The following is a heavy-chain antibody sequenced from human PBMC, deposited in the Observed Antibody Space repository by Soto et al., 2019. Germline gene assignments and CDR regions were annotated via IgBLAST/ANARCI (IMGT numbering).Heavy chain of an antibody. CDR2: ISGSGGST. V-gene: IGHV3-23*01. J-gene: IGHJ4*02. CDR1: GFTFSSYA. CDR3: AKAPSIAVAGTPPDY. D-gene: IGHD6-19*01. Sequence: GGSLRLSCAASGFTFSSYAMSWVRQAPGKGLEWVSAISGSGGSTYYADSVKDRFTISRDNSKNTLYLQMNSLRAEDTAVYYCAKAPSIAVAGTPPDYWGQGTLVTVSS.